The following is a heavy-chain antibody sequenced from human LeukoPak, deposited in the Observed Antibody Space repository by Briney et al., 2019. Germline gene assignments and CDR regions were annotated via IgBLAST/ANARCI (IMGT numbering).Heavy chain of an antibody. V-gene: IGHV1-69*06. J-gene: IGHJ6*03. D-gene: IGHD4-11*01. CDR2: IIPIFGTA. CDR1: GGTFSSYA. Sequence: ASVKVSCKASGGTFSSYAISWVRQAPGQGLEWMGGIIPIFGTANYAQKLQGRVTITADKSTSTAYMELSSLRSEDTAVYYCARVGSYSNYGVYYYYYMDVWGKGTTVTVSS. CDR3: ARVGSYSNYGVYYYYYMDV.